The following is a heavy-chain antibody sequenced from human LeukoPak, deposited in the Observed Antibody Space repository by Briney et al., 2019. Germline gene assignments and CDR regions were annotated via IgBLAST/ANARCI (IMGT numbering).Heavy chain of an antibody. J-gene: IGHJ4*02. Sequence: SETLSLTCAVSGASVNSDPCWSWVRQPPGQGLEWIGEIYRSGSTNYNPSLKSRVTISVDTSKNQFSLKPSSVTAADTAVYYCARGQYQLLWRYFDYWGQGTLVAVSS. CDR2: IYRSGST. D-gene: IGHD2-2*01. V-gene: IGHV4-4*02. CDR1: GASVNSDPC. CDR3: ARGQYQLLWRYFDY.